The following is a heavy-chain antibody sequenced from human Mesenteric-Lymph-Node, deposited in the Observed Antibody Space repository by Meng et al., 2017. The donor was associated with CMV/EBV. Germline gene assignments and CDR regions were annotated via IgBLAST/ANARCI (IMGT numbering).Heavy chain of an antibody. CDR1: GYTFTGYY. CDR3: ARVGDFWSGYYTSFFDY. CDR2: INPNSGDT. J-gene: IGHJ4*02. D-gene: IGHD3-3*01. Sequence: ASVKVSCKASGYTFTGYYMHWVRQAPGQGLEWMGWINPNSGDTNYAQKFQGRVTMTRDTSISTAYMELSRLRSDDTAVYYCARVGDFWSGYYTSFFDYWGQGTLVTVSS. V-gene: IGHV1-2*02.